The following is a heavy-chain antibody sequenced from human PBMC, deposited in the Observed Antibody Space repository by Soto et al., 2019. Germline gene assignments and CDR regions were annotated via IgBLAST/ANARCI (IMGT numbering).Heavy chain of an antibody. J-gene: IGHJ4*02. V-gene: IGHV2-5*01. CDR3: ARDTSGSSVTTYCDY. CDR1: GFSRTTGGVG. Sequence: QITLKESGPTLVKPTQTLTLTCTFSGFSRTTGGVGVGWIRQPPGEALELLALIYFNDEKHYSPYLKSRLTITNDTAKNQVVLTMTNMDPVDTATYYCARDTSGSSVTTYCDYWGQGTLVTVSS. D-gene: IGHD3-22*01. CDR2: IYFNDEK.